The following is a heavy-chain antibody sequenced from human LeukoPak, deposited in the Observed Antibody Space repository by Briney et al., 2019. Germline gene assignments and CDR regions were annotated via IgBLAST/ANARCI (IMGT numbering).Heavy chain of an antibody. V-gene: IGHV3-21*01. Sequence: GGSLRLSCAASGFTFSNYTMNWVRQAPGKGLEWVSSITASSTYIYYADSVKGRFTISRDNVEKSVSLQMNSLRAEDTAVYYCAREYYYDEDAGNYWGQGTLVTVSS. CDR2: ITASSTYI. CDR1: GFTFSNYT. CDR3: AREYYYDEDAGNY. J-gene: IGHJ4*02. D-gene: IGHD3-22*01.